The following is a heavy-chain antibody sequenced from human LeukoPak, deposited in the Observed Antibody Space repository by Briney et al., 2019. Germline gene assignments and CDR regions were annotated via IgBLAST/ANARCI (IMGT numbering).Heavy chain of an antibody. CDR1: GFTFSSYG. D-gene: IGHD5-12*01. CDR2: IRYDGSNK. J-gene: IGHJ6*03. V-gene: IGHV3-30*02. CDR3: AKDGSATWVTYYYYYMDV. Sequence: GGSLRLSCAASGFTFSSYGMHWVRQAPGKGLEWVAFIRYDGSNKYYADSVKGRFTISRDNSKNTLYLQMNSLRAEDTAVYYCAKDGSATWVTYYYYYMDVWGKGTTVTISS.